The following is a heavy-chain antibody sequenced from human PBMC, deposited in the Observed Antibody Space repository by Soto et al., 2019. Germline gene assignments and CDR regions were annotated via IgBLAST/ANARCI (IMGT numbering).Heavy chain of an antibody. CDR2: IYTSGST. V-gene: IGHV4-4*07. Sequence: SETLSLTCTVSGGSISSYYWSWIRQPAGKGLEWIGRIYTSGSTNYNPSLKSRVTMSVDTSKNQFSLKLSSVTAADTAVYYCERDLGGAAAGKSLWYWGQGPLVTVYS. D-gene: IGHD6-13*01. CDR3: ERDLGGAAAGKSLWY. J-gene: IGHJ4*02. CDR1: GGSISSYY.